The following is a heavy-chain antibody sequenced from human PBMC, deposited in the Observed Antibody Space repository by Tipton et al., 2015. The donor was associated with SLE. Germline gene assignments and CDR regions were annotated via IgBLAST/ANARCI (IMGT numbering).Heavy chain of an antibody. D-gene: IGHD1-26*01. Sequence: SLRLSCAASGFTFSSYSMNWVRQAPGKGLEWASSISSSSSYIYYADSVKGRFTISRDNAKNSLYLQMNSLRAEDTALYYCARGRTGTYRFYAFDIWGQGTMVTVSP. CDR1: GFTFSSYS. V-gene: IGHV3-21*01. CDR2: ISSSSSYI. J-gene: IGHJ3*02. CDR3: ARGRTGTYRFYAFDI.